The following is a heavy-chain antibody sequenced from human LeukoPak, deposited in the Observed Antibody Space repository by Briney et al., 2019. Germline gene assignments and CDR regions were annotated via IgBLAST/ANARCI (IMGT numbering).Heavy chain of an antibody. CDR3: ARDIPGEYFDY. CDR2: IYYSGST. D-gene: IGHD3-16*01. Sequence: PSETLSLTCTVSGGSISSGGYYWSWIRQHPGKGLEWIGYIYYSGSTYYNPSLKSRVTISVDTSKNQFSLKLSSVTAADTAVYYCARDIPGEYFDYWGQGTLVTVSS. V-gene: IGHV4-31*03. CDR1: GGSISSGGYY. J-gene: IGHJ4*02.